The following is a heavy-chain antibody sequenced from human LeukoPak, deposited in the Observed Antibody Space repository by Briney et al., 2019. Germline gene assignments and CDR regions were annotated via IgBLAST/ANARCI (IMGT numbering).Heavy chain of an antibody. V-gene: IGHV3-30*18. CDR3: AKTRTRYGTYSSGWYYGMDV. Sequence: PGGSLRLSCAASGFTFSSYGMHWVRQAPGKGLEWVAVISYDGSNKYYADSVKGRFTISRDNSKNTLYLQMNSLRAEDTAVYYCAKTRTRYGTYSSGWYYGMDVWGQGTTVTVSS. J-gene: IGHJ6*02. CDR1: GFTFSSYG. D-gene: IGHD6-19*01. CDR2: ISYDGSNK.